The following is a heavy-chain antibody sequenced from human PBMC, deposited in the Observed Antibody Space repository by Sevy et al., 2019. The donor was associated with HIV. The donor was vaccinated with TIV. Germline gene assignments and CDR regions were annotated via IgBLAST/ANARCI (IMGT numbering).Heavy chain of an antibody. CDR2: ISGSGGST. Sequence: GGSLRLSCAASGFTFSSYAMSWVRQAPGNGLEWVSAISGSGGSTYYADSVRGRFTISRDNSKNTLYLQMNSLRAEDTAVYYCAKDGVPYYDFWSGRENWFDPWGQGTLVTVSS. CDR1: GFTFSSYA. V-gene: IGHV3-23*01. J-gene: IGHJ5*02. D-gene: IGHD3-3*01. CDR3: AKDGVPYYDFWSGRENWFDP.